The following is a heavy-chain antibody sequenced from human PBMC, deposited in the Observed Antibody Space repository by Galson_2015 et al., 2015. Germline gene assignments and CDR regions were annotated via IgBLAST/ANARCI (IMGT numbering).Heavy chain of an antibody. CDR1: GFSFSTSGVG. D-gene: IGHD3-3*01. J-gene: IGHJ3*01. CDR3: AHTRMSIFGAVTGGTFDV. CDR2: IFWDDAT. V-gene: IGHV2-5*02. Sequence: PALVKPTQTLTLTCTFSGFSFSTSGVGVAWIRQPPGKALEWLTLIFWDDATRYNPSLKCRLSITKDTSKNQVVLTMTNLDPFDTATYYCAHTRMSIFGAVTGGTFDVWGQGTVVTVSS.